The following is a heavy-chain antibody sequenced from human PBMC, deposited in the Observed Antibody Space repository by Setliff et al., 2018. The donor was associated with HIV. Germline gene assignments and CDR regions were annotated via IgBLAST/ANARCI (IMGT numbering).Heavy chain of an antibody. D-gene: IGHD3-22*01. CDR2: IKTGNGDT. V-gene: IGHV1-3*04. Sequence: GASVKVSCKTSGYSFSSHPIHWVRQAPGQRPEWMGWIKTGNGDTQYSQKFRDRVTITRDTSADTVYMELSSLRSEDTAVYYCARGPGPYYYDSSGYSIWGQGTMVTVSS. J-gene: IGHJ3*02. CDR1: GYSFSSHP. CDR3: ARGPGPYYYDSSGYSI.